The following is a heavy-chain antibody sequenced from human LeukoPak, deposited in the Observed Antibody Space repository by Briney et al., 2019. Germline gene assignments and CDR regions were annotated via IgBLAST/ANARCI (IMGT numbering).Heavy chain of an antibody. CDR1: DGSISSYY. Sequence: SETLSLTCTVSDGSISSYYWSWIRQPPGKGLEWTGYIYYSGSTNYNPSLKSRVTISGDTSKNQFSLKLSSVTAADTAVYYCAITSITMTHGTWGQGTLVTVSS. CDR3: AITSITMTHGT. V-gene: IGHV4-59*01. CDR2: IYYSGST. J-gene: IGHJ4*02. D-gene: IGHD3-22*01.